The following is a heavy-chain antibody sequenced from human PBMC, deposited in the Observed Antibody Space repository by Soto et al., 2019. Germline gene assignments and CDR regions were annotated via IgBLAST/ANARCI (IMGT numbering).Heavy chain of an antibody. CDR2: SIPIFGTA. CDR3: ARFSAYCNNGVCTNRRNYYYYGMDV. Sequence: SXKVSFKAAGGTXISYASSWVRQAPGQGLEWRGGSIPIFGTANYAQKFQVRVTITADESTSKAYMELSSLRSEDTAVYYFARFSAYCNNGVCTNRRNYYYYGMDVWGQGTTVTVSS. J-gene: IGHJ6*02. CDR1: GGTXISYA. D-gene: IGHD2-8*01. V-gene: IGHV1-69*13.